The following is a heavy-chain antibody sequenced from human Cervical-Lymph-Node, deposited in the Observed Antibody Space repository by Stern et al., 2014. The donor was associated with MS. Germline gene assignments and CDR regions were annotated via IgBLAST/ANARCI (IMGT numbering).Heavy chain of an antibody. V-gene: IGHV3-74*02. Sequence: EVQLVESGGGLIQPGGSLRLSCEASGFTFSTYWMQWVHQAPGKGLVWVSRINSDGNITNYADSVKGRFTISRDNTLNTLYLQMNSLRVDDTAVYYCTNWNYLAWGQGTLVTVSS. D-gene: IGHD1-7*01. CDR2: INSDGNIT. J-gene: IGHJ5*02. CDR1: GFTFSTYW. CDR3: TNWNYLA.